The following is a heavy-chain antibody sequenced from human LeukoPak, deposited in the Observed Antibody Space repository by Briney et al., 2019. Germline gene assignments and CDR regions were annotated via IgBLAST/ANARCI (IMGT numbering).Heavy chain of an antibody. V-gene: IGHV4-39*07. CDR1: GGSISSGGYY. J-gene: IGHJ4*02. CDR2: IYHSGST. D-gene: IGHD5-18*01. CDR3: ARVKAGNTAMVHFDY. Sequence: SETLSLTCTVSGGSISSGGYYWSWIRQPPGKGLEWIGSIYHSGSTYYNPSLKSRVTISVDTSKNQFSLKLSSVTAADTAVYYCARVKAGNTAMVHFDYWGQGTLVTVSS.